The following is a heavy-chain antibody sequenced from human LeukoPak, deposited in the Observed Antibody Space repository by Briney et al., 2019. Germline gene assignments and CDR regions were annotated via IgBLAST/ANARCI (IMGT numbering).Heavy chain of an antibody. D-gene: IGHD2-2*03. J-gene: IGHJ5*02. Sequence: SETLSLTCTVSGGSISSYYWSWIRQPAGKGLEWIGRIYTSGGTNYSPSLKSRVTMSVDTSKNQFSLKLSSVTAADTAVYYCAREGGVAGYCSSTSCRYNWFDPWGQGTLVTVSS. CDR3: AREGGVAGYCSSTSCRYNWFDP. CDR2: IYTSGGT. CDR1: GGSISSYY. V-gene: IGHV4-4*07.